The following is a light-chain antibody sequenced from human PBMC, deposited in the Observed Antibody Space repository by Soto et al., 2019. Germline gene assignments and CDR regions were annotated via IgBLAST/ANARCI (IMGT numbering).Light chain of an antibody. CDR2: AAS. CDR3: QQYDNYPLT. CDR1: QSIRTY. J-gene: IGKJ4*01. V-gene: IGKV1-39*01. Sequence: DIQMTQSPSSLSASVVDRVTITCRPSQSIRTYLNWYQQKAGKAPKVLIYAASTLQSGVPSLQSGVPSRFSGGGSGTVFTLTISSLQPDDFATYYCQQYDNYPLTFGGGTKVDIK.